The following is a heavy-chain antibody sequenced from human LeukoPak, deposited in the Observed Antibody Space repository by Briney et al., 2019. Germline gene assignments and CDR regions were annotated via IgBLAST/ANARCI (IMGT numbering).Heavy chain of an antibody. CDR3: ARSANLIRGNYFDY. Sequence: PSETLSLTCTVSGGSISSGSYYWSWIRQPAGKGLEWIGRIYTSGSTNYNPPLKSRVTISVDTSKNQFSLKLSSVTAADTAVYYCARSANLIRGNYFDYWGQGTLVTVSP. CDR2: IYTSGST. J-gene: IGHJ4*02. V-gene: IGHV4-61*02. CDR1: GGSISSGSYY. D-gene: IGHD2-8*01.